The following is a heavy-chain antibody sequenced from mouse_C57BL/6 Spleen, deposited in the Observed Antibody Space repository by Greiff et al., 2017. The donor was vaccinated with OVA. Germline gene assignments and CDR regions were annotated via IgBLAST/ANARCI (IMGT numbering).Heavy chain of an antibody. Sequence: EVHLVESGGGLVKPGGSLKLSCAASGFTFSDYGMHWVRQAPEKGLEWVAYISSGSSTIYYADTVKGRFTISRDNAKNTLFLQMTSLRSEDTAMYYCARNSVITTVVASYYFDYWGQGTTLTVSS. J-gene: IGHJ2*01. D-gene: IGHD1-1*01. CDR2: ISSGSSTI. CDR1: GFTFSDYG. V-gene: IGHV5-17*01. CDR3: ARNSVITTVVASYYFDY.